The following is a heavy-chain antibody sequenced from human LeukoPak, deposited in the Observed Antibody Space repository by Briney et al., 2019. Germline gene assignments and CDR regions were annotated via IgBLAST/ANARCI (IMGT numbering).Heavy chain of an antibody. D-gene: IGHD3-16*01. CDR3: ARGSYDYVWFFFQAEDGIRDTVPVSAFLLNRSSDL. Sequence: PGKGLEWIGRIYTSGSTNYNPSLKSRVTISVDTSNNQLSLRLSFVTAADTAVYYCARGSYDYVWFFFQAEDGIRDTVPVSAFLLNRSSDL. V-gene: IGHV4-4*07. J-gene: IGHJ2*01. CDR2: IYTSGST.